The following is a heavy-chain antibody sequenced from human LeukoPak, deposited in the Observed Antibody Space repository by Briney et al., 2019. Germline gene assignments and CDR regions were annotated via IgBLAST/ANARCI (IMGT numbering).Heavy chain of an antibody. J-gene: IGHJ4*02. CDR2: ISVYNHNT. CDR1: GYTFPTSG. V-gene: IGHV1-18*01. Sequence: ASVTVSCKASGYTFPTSGISWVRQAPGQGLEWMGWISVYNHNTNYAQKFQGRVTVTTDTSTRTAHMELRSLRSDDTAVYYCARTNLDCKNGVCYDYWGQGTLVTVSS. D-gene: IGHD2-8*01. CDR3: ARTNLDCKNGVCYDY.